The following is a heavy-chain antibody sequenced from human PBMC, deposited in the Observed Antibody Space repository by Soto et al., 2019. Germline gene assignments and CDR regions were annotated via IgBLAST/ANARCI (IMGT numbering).Heavy chain of an antibody. D-gene: IGHD6-19*01. J-gene: IGHJ4*02. CDR2: IGTAGDT. V-gene: IGHV3-13*04. CDR1: GFTFSSYD. Sequence: EVQLVESGGGLVQPGGSLRLSCAASGFTFSSYDMHWVRQATGKGLEWVSTIGTAGDTYYPDSVKGRFTIYREDAKSSLYLQMNSLRVGDTAVYYCARAYSSGWRLFDYWGQGTLVTVSS. CDR3: ARAYSSGWRLFDY.